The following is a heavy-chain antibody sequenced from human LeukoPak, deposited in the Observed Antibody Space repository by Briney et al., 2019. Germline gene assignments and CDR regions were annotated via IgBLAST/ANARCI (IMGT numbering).Heavy chain of an antibody. CDR2: INHSGST. V-gene: IGHV4-39*07. CDR1: GGSISSGGYY. CDR3: ARGSVFDY. J-gene: IGHJ4*02. Sequence: PSETLSLTCTVSGGSISSGGYYWSWIRQPPGKGLEWIGEINHSGSTNYNPSLKSRVTISVDTSKNQFSLKLSSVTAADTAVYYCARGSVFDYWGQGTLVTVSS.